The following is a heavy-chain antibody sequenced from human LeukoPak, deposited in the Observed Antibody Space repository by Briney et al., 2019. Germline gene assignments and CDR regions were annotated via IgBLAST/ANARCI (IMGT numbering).Heavy chain of an antibody. CDR3: ARDPRITIFGVVTRSFDI. V-gene: IGHV3-7*01. CDR1: GFTFSSYW. Sequence: GGSLRLSCAASGFTFSSYWMYWVRQAPGKGLEWVANIKQDGSEKYYVDSVKGRFTISRDNAKNSLYLQMNSLRAEDTAVYYCARDPRITIFGVVTRSFDIWRQGTMVTVSS. CDR2: IKQDGSEK. J-gene: IGHJ3*02. D-gene: IGHD3-3*01.